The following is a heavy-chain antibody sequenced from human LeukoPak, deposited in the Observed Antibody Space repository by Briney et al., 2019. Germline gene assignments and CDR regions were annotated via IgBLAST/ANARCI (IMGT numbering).Heavy chain of an antibody. D-gene: IGHD4-17*01. Sequence: GGSLRLSCAASGFIFSSYRMIWVRQAPGKGLEWVANIKQDGSEKYYVDSVKGRFTISRDNAKHSLSLQMNSLRAEDTAVYYCARDRLYGPPDYWGQGTLVTVSS. J-gene: IGHJ4*02. CDR2: IKQDGSEK. V-gene: IGHV3-7*01. CDR3: ARDRLYGPPDY. CDR1: GFIFSSYR.